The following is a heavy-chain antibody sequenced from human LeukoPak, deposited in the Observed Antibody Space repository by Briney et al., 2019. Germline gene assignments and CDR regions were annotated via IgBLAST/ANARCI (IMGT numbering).Heavy chain of an antibody. CDR3: AKSFGAFDI. J-gene: IGHJ3*02. CDR2: ISGSGGST. V-gene: IGHV3-23*01. Sequence: GGSLRLSCAASGFTFSNSWMSWVRQAPGKGLEWVSAISGSGGSTYYADSVKGRFTISRDNSKNTLYLQMNSLRAEDTAVYYCAKSFGAFDIWGQGTMVTVSS. D-gene: IGHD3-16*01. CDR1: GFTFSNSW.